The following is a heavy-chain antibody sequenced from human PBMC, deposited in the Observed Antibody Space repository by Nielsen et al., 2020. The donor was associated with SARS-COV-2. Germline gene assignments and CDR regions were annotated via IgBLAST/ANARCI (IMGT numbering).Heavy chain of an antibody. CDR2: ISYDGSNK. J-gene: IGHJ4*02. CDR1: GFTFSSYG. Sequence: GESLKISCAASGFTFSSYGMHWVRQAPGKGLEWVAVISYDGSNKYYADSVKGRFTISRDNSKNTLYLQMNSLRAEDTAVYYCARVLDYDSSGHEGFDYWGQGTLVTVSS. CDR3: ARVLDYDSSGHEGFDY. D-gene: IGHD3-22*01. V-gene: IGHV3-30*03.